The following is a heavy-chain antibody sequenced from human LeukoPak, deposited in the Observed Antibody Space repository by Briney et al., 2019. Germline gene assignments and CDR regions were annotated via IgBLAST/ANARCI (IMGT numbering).Heavy chain of an antibody. CDR2: IYHSGGT. V-gene: IGHV4-38-2*02. CDR3: ARGGAAAGDY. Sequence: SETLSLTCTVSGYSINSGYTWGWIRQPPGKGLEWIGNIYHSGGTYYNPSLTSRVTISVDTSKNQFSLKLTSVTAADTAVYYCARGGAAAGDYWGQGTLVTVSS. J-gene: IGHJ4*02. CDR1: GYSINSGYT. D-gene: IGHD6-13*01.